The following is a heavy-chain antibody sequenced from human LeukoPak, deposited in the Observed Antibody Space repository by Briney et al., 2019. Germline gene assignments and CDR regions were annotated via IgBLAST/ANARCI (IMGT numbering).Heavy chain of an antibody. Sequence: SETLSLTCTVSGGSISSGGNYWSWIRQPPGKGLEWIGYIYSSGSANYNPSLKSRVTMSVDTSKNQFSLKLSSVTAADTAVYYCARMGGYSGYATHWGQGTLVTVSS. CDR1: GGSISSGGNY. V-gene: IGHV4-61*08. D-gene: IGHD5-12*01. J-gene: IGHJ4*02. CDR2: IYSSGSA. CDR3: ARMGGYSGYATH.